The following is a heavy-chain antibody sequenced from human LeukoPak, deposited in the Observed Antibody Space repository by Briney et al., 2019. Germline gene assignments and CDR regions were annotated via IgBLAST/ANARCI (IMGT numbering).Heavy chain of an antibody. J-gene: IGHJ4*02. V-gene: IGHV3-33*01. Sequence: GGSLRLSCAASGFTFSSYGMHWVRQAPGKGLEWVAVIWYDGSNKYYADSVKGRFTISRDNSKNTLYLQMNGLRAEDTAVYCCARATGYSYGLDYWGQGTLVTVSS. CDR2: IWYDGSNK. D-gene: IGHD5-18*01. CDR1: GFTFSSYG. CDR3: ARATGYSYGLDY.